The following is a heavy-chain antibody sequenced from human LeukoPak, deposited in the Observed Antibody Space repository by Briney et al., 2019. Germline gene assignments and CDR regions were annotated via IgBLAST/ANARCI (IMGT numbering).Heavy chain of an antibody. CDR1: GFTFSSYS. J-gene: IGHJ4*02. V-gene: IGHV3-21*01. CDR2: ISSSSSYI. CDR3: LRYMDYYDSSGSDY. Sequence: GGSLRLSCAASGFTFSSYSMNWVRQAPGKGLEGVSSISSSSSYIYYADSVKGRFTISRDNAKNSLYLQINSLRAEDTAVYYCLRYMDYYDSSGSDYWGQGTLVTVSS. D-gene: IGHD3-22*01.